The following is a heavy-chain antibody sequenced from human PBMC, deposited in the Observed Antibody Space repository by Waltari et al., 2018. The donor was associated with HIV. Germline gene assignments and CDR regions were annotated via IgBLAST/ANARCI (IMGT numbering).Heavy chain of an antibody. CDR3: ARDRWYYFDTSDYFYDY. CDR1: GFTFSDYY. CDR2: ISKSGDII. Sequence: QVQLVESGGGLVKPGGSLRLSCAASGFTFSDYYMTWIRQAPGKGLEWISYISKSGDIIYYADSVKGRFTITRDNAKNSLYLQMNSLRAEDTAVYYCARDRWYYFDTSDYFYDYWGQGTLVTVSS. D-gene: IGHD3-22*01. V-gene: IGHV3-11*01. J-gene: IGHJ4*02.